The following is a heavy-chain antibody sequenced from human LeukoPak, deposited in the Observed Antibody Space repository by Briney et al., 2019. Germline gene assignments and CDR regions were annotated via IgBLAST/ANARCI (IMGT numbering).Heavy chain of an antibody. D-gene: IGHD3-10*01. Sequence: SETLSLTCTVSGGSISSYYWSWLRQPPGKGREWIGYIYYSGSTNYNPSLKSRVTISVDTSKNQCSLKLSSVTAADTAVYYCARGLTWLLWFGELLSNYYYYYMDVWGKGTTVTVS. V-gene: IGHV4-59*01. CDR3: ARGLTWLLWFGELLSNYYYYYMDV. CDR1: GGSISSYY. J-gene: IGHJ6*03. CDR2: IYYSGST.